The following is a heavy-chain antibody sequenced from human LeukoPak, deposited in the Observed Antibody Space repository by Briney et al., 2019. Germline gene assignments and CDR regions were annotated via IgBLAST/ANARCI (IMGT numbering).Heavy chain of an antibody. Sequence: GGSLRLSCAASGFTLSTYDMHWVRQATGEGLEWVSIIYKTGDTYYPDSVKGRFTISRESAKNSLYLQMNSLRAGDTAVYYCAREMSGSNDAFDIWGQGTMVTVSS. V-gene: IGHV3-13*01. CDR1: GFTLSTYD. D-gene: IGHD3-10*01. CDR2: IYKTGDT. J-gene: IGHJ3*02. CDR3: AREMSGSNDAFDI.